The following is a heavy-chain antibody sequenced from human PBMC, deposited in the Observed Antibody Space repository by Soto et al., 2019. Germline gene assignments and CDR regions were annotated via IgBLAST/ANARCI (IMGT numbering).Heavy chain of an antibody. CDR3: EKDRGYYDSSCYLDY. CDR1: GFTFSSYA. V-gene: IGHV3-23*01. Sequence: GGSLRLSCAASGFTFSSYAMSWVRQAPGKGLEWVSAISGSGGSTYYADSVKGRFTISRDNSKNTLYLQMNSLRAEDTAVYYCEKDRGYYDSSCYLDYWGQGNLVTFSS. J-gene: IGHJ4*02. CDR2: ISGSGGST. D-gene: IGHD3-22*01.